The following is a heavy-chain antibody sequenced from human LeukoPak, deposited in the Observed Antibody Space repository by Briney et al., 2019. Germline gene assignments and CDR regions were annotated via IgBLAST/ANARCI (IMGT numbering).Heavy chain of an antibody. CDR1: GGSISSSSYY. V-gene: IGHV4-39*07. Sequence: NSSETLSLTCTVSGGSISSSSYYWGWIRQPPGKGLEWIGSIYYSGSTYYNPSLKSRVTISVDTSKNQFSLKLSSVTAADTAVYYCARLGGGPFRTYYYYYYMDVWGKGTTVTVSS. CDR2: IYYSGST. J-gene: IGHJ6*03. CDR3: ARLGGGPFRTYYYYYYMDV. D-gene: IGHD4-23*01.